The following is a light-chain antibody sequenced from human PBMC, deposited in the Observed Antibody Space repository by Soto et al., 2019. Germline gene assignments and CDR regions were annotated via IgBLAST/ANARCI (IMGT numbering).Light chain of an antibody. CDR1: QSLIHSDGDTY. J-gene: IGKJ1*01. Sequence: DVVMTQSPLSLPVTLGQPASISCRSSQSLIHSDGDTYLNLFQQRPGQSPKRLMYKVSDRDSWVPVKFTGSGSGTDSALKISRVEAEDVGIYYCVHGTHWQCTFGQGTEVQIK. V-gene: IGKV2-30*02. CDR3: VHGTHWQCT. CDR2: KVS.